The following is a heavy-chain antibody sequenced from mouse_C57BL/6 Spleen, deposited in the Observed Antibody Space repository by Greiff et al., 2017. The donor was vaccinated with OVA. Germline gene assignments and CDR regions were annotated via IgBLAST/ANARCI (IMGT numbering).Heavy chain of an antibody. CDR2: IYPGDGDT. Sequence: VQLQESGPELVKPGASVKISCKASGYAFSSSWMNWVKQRPGKGLEWIGRIYPGDGDTNYNGKFKGKATLTADKSSSTAYMQLSSLTSEDSAVYFCAREDYGRTPFDYWGQGTTLTVSS. CDR1: GYAFSSSW. V-gene: IGHV1-82*01. CDR3: AREDYGRTPFDY. J-gene: IGHJ2*01. D-gene: IGHD1-1*01.